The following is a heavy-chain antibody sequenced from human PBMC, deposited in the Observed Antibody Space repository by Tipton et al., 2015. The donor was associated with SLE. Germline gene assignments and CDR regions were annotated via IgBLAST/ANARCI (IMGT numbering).Heavy chain of an antibody. CDR1: GGSVSGYY. CDR2: IYYSGST. Sequence: TLSLTCTVSGGSVSGYYWSWIRQSPGKGLEWIGYIYYSGSTNYNPSLRSRVTISVDTSKNQFSLKLDSITAADTAVYYCARGTYYFDYWGQGTLVTVSS. CDR3: ARGTYYFDY. V-gene: IGHV4-59*08. J-gene: IGHJ4*02.